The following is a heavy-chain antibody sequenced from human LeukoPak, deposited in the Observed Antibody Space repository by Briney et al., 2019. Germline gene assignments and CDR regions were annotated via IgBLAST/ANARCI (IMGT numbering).Heavy chain of an antibody. D-gene: IGHD4-11*01. V-gene: IGHV1-2*02. CDR2: INPNSGGT. Sequence: GASVKVSCKASGYTFTGYYMHWVRQAPGQGLEWMGWINPNSGGTNCAQKFQGRVTMTRDTSISTAYMELSRLRSDDTAVYYCAISLVTSKNWFDPWGQGTLVTVSS. CDR3: AISLVTSKNWFDP. J-gene: IGHJ5*02. CDR1: GYTFTGYY.